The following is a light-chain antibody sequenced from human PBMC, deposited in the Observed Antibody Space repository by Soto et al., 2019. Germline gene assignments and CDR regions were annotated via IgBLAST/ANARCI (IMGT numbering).Light chain of an antibody. V-gene: IGKV1-33*01. J-gene: IGKJ4*01. Sequence: DIQMTQSPSSLSASVGDRVTITCQASQDISNYLNWYQQKPGKAPQLLIYDASNLETGVPSRFSGSGSGTDFSFTINSLQPEDIATYYCQQCDNLPLSFGGGPKMEIK. CDR3: QQCDNLPLS. CDR1: QDISNY. CDR2: DAS.